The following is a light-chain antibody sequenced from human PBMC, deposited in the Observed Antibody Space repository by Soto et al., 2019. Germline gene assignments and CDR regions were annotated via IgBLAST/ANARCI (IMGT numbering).Light chain of an antibody. CDR3: QQRYSTPWT. J-gene: IGKJ1*01. V-gene: IGKV1-39*01. CDR1: QSISSY. CDR2: AAS. Sequence: DIQMTQSPSSLSASVGDRVTISCRASQSISSYLNWYQQKPGKAPKFLIYAASSLQSGVPSRFSGSGSGTDFTLTISSLQPEDVATYYCQQRYSTPWTFGQGTKVEI.